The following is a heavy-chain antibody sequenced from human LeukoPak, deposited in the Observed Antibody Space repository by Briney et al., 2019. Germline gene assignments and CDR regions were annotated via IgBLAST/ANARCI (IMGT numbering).Heavy chain of an antibody. CDR2: IYYSGST. CDR3: ARDVFNSFDY. D-gene: IGHD3-3*01. Sequence: PSETLSLTCTVSGGSISSSGYYWGWIRQPPGKGLEWIGSIYYSGSTYYNPSLKSRVTISVDTSKNQFSLKLSSVTAADTAVYYCARDVFNSFDYWGQGTLVTVSS. V-gene: IGHV4-39*07. J-gene: IGHJ4*02. CDR1: GGSISSSGYY.